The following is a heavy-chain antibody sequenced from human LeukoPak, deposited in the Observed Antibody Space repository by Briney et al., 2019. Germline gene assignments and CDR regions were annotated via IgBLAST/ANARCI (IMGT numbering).Heavy chain of an antibody. J-gene: IGHJ4*02. V-gene: IGHV1-2*02. Sequence: ASVKVSCKASGYTFTGYYMHWVRQAPGQGLEWMGWINPNSGGTNHAQKFQGRVTMTRDTPISTAYMELSRLRSDDTAVYYCARALAYCGGDCYFDYWGQGTLVTVSS. CDR1: GYTFTGYY. CDR2: INPNSGGT. D-gene: IGHD2-21*02. CDR3: ARALAYCGGDCYFDY.